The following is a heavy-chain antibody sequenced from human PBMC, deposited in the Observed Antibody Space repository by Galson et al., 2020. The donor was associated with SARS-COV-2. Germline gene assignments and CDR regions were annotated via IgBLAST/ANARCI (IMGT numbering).Heavy chain of an antibody. CDR3: ARVRNMNWGSWAFDI. J-gene: IGHJ3*02. V-gene: IGHV4-61*09. CDR1: GDSISSGRYS. Sequence: SKTLSFTCTVPGDSISSGRYSWSWIRQPAGKGLEWIGHIYSSGTTNYTPSLESRVSISLDTSNNQFSMRLDSVTAADTAIYSCARVRNMNWGSWAFDIWGQGAMVTVSS. D-gene: IGHD7-27*01. CDR2: IYSSGTT.